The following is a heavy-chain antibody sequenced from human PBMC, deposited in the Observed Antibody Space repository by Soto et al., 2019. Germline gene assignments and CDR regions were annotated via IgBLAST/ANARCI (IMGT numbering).Heavy chain of an antibody. Sequence: GGSLRLSCAASGFPLSTYGMTWVHQAPGKGLEWVSAITGTGGNTYYVDSVKGRFTSSRDNSKNMLYLQVNSLRVEDTAVYYCARIRGYWYGLDVWGQGTTVTVSS. J-gene: IGHJ6*02. CDR1: GFPLSTYG. CDR2: ITGTGGNT. V-gene: IGHV3-23*01. CDR3: ARIRGYWYGLDV.